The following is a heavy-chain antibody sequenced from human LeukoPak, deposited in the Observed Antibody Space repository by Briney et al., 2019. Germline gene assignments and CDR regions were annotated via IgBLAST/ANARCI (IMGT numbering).Heavy chain of an antibody. D-gene: IGHD4-23*01. J-gene: IGHJ4*02. CDR3: ARDRLSYGGNSQDY. CDR2: INAGNGNT. Sequence: GASVKVSCKASGYTFTSYAMHWVRQAPGQSLEWMGWINAGNGNTKYSQKFQGRVTITRDTSASTAYMELSSLRSEDTAVYYCARDRLSYGGNSQDYWGQGTLVTVSS. V-gene: IGHV1-3*01. CDR1: GYTFTSYA.